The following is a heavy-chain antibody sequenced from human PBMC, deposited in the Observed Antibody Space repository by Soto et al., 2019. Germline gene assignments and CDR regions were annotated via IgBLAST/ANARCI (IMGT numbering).Heavy chain of an antibody. D-gene: IGHD1-26*01. CDR1: GFTFTTYA. V-gene: IGHV3-23*01. CDR3: VKGQSSTWSQTGGMDV. J-gene: IGHJ6*02. CDR2: IDDSGVGT. Sequence: EVQLLESGGGLVQPGGSVRLSCAASGFTFTTYAMTWARQAPGKGLEWVSGIDDSGVGTYYADSVKGRFTISRDNSKNMLFLQMGSLRAEDTAVYYCVKGQSSTWSQTGGMDVWGQGTTVTVSS.